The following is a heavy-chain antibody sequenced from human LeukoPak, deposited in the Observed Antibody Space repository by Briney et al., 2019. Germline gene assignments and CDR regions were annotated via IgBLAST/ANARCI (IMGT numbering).Heavy chain of an antibody. CDR3: ARDLRGSIVVVTAPPWYFDL. V-gene: IGHV3-30*03. CDR1: GFTLSYYG. D-gene: IGHD2-21*02. J-gene: IGHJ2*01. Sequence: GGSLRLSCAASGFTLSYYGMHWVRQAPGKGLEWVAVSSHDGSKQYYADSVRGRFTISRDNSKNTLFLQMHSLRAEDTAVYYCARDLRGSIVVVTAPPWYFDLWGRGTLVTVSS. CDR2: SSHDGSKQ.